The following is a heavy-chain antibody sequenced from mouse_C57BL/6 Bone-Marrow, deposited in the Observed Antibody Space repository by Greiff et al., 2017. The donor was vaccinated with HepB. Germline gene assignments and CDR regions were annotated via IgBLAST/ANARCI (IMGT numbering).Heavy chain of an antibody. Sequence: EVQVVESGPGLVKPSQSLSLTCSVTGYSITSGYYWNWIRQFPGNKLEWMGYISYDGSNNYNPSLKNRISITRDTSKNQFFLKLNSVTTEDTATYYCARNDGSPNYFDYWGQGTTLTVSS. D-gene: IGHD1-1*01. J-gene: IGHJ2*01. CDR3: ARNDGSPNYFDY. V-gene: IGHV3-6*01. CDR2: ISYDGSN. CDR1: GYSITSGYY.